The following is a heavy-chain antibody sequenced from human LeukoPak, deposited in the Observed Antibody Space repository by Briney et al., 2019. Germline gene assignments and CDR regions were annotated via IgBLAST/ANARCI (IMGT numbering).Heavy chain of an antibody. CDR1: GYSFAIYY. Sequence: DSVTVSCMASGYSFAIYYIHWVRQAPGQGLEWMGIINPSGGSTSYTQKIQGRLTITRDTCTSTVYMELSCLRAEDTAVYYRARAKGLFDHWGQGTLVTVSS. CDR3: ARAKGLFDH. J-gene: IGHJ4*02. V-gene: IGHV1-46*01. CDR2: INPSGGST.